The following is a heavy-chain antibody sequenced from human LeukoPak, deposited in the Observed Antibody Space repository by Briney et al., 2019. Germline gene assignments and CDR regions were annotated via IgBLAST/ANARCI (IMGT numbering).Heavy chain of an antibody. J-gene: IGHJ4*02. CDR2: IYHRGNI. D-gene: IGHD3-3*02. Sequence: PSETLSLTCAVSGDSISSSNWWSWVRPPPGKGLEWLGEIYHRGNIDYNPSFKSRITISIDKSKNQFPLKLSSVTAADTAVYYCARDRVASPWYYFDSWGQGTLVTVSS. CDR1: GDSISSSNW. CDR3: ARDRVASPWYYFDS. V-gene: IGHV4-4*02.